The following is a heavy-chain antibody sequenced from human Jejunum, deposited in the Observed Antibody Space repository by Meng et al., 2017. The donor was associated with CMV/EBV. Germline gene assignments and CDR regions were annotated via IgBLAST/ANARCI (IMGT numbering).Heavy chain of an antibody. V-gene: IGHV4-34*01. CDR2: IHHSGST. J-gene: IGHJ4*02. CDR3: ARGRRAFTTGYVLYFDY. D-gene: IGHD3-9*01. CDR1: SFSDYS. Sequence: SFSDYSWTWIRQPPGKGLEWIGEIHHSGSTNNNPSLRSRVTMSVDTSKDQFSLKLSSVTAADTAVYYCARGRRAFTTGYVLYFDYWGQGTLVTVSS.